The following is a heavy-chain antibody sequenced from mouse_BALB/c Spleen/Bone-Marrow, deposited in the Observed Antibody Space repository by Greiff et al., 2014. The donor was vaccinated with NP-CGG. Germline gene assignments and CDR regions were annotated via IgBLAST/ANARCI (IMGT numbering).Heavy chain of an antibody. CDR1: GYTFTSYW. J-gene: IGHJ2*01. CDR3: ARKGADYEDY. CDR2: INPSNGRT. V-gene: IGHV1S81*02. Sequence: ESGAELVKPGASVKLSCKASGYTFTSYWMHWVKQRPGQGLEWIGEINPSNGRTNYNEKFKTKATLTVDKSSNTAYMQLSRLTSEDSAVYYCARKGADYEDYWGQGTTLTVSS. D-gene: IGHD2-4*01.